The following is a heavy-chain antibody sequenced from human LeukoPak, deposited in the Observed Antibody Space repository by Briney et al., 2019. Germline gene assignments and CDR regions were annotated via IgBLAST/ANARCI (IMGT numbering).Heavy chain of an antibody. CDR1: GGTFSSYA. D-gene: IGHD1-1*01. V-gene: IGHV1-69*01. J-gene: IGHJ5*02. CDR3: ARDPELEYWFDL. CDR2: IIPIFGTA. Sequence: GSSVKVSCKASGGTFSSYAISWVRQAPGQGLEWMGGIIPIFGTANYAQKFQGRVTITADESTSTAYMELSSLRSEDTAVYYCARDPELEYWFDLWGQGTLVTVSS.